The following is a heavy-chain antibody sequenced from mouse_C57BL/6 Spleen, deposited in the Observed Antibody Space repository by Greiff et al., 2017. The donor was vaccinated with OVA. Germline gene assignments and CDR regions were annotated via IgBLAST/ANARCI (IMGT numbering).Heavy chain of an antibody. D-gene: IGHD2-1*01. CDR1: GFTFSSYA. J-gene: IGHJ4*01. CDR2: ISDGGSYT. CDR3: ARDMGIYYGNYGKAMDY. Sequence: EVKLQESGGGLVKPGGSLKLSCAASGFTFSSYAMSWVRQTPEKRLEWVATISDGGSYTYYPDNVKGRFTISRDNAKNNLYLQMSHLKSEDTAMYYCARDMGIYYGNYGKAMDYWGQGTSVTVSS. V-gene: IGHV5-4*01.